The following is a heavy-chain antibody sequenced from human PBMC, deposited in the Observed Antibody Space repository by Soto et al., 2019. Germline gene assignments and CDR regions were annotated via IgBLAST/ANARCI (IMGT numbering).Heavy chain of an antibody. Sequence: QVHLVQSGAEVKKPGASVKVPCKASGYTFTSYGITCVRQAPGQGLERMGWISAHNGNTDYAQKRQGRVIVTRATSKSTAYMELRSLRSDDAAVYYCARGTYGDYCGQGGLVTVSS. V-gene: IGHV1-18*01. CDR3: ARGTYGDY. J-gene: IGHJ4*02. CDR2: ISAHNGNT. CDR1: GYTFTSYG. D-gene: IGHD4-17*01.